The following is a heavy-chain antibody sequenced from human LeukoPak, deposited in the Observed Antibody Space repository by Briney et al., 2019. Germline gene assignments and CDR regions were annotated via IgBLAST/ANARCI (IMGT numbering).Heavy chain of an antibody. D-gene: IGHD2-2*01. Sequence: SGGSLRLSCAASGFTFSSYWMSWVRQAPGKGLEWVANIKQDGSEKYYVDSVKGRFTISRDNAKNSLYLQMNSLRAEDTAVYYCARDREGYCSSTSCQRTNWFDPWGQGTLVTVSS. V-gene: IGHV3-7*01. CDR1: GFTFSSYW. J-gene: IGHJ5*02. CDR2: IKQDGSEK. CDR3: ARDREGYCSSTSCQRTNWFDP.